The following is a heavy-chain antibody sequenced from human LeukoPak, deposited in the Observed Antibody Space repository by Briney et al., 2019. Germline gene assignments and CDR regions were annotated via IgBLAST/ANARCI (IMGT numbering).Heavy chain of an antibody. D-gene: IGHD6-13*01. CDR3: ARDSTSMYYFDF. Sequence: PSETLSLTCTVSGGSISSSRDFWGWLRQPPGRGLEWIGTISYSGSAYYNPSLKSRVTISLDTSKNQFSLKLSSVTAADTAVYYCARDSTSMYYFDFWGQGSLVTVSS. J-gene: IGHJ4*02. V-gene: IGHV4-39*07. CDR2: ISYSGSA. CDR1: GGSISSSRDF.